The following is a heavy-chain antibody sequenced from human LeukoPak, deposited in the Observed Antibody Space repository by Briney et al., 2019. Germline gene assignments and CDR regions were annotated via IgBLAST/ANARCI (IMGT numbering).Heavy chain of an antibody. CDR3: ARDSGSYGTAFGI. J-gene: IGHJ3*02. CDR1: GGTFSSYA. D-gene: IGHD1-26*01. Sequence: WASVKVSCKASGGTFSSYAISWVRQAPGQGLEWMGGIIPIFGTANYAQKFQGRVTITADESTSTAYMELSSLRSEDTAVYYCARDSGSYGTAFGIWGQGTMVTVSS. CDR2: IIPIFGTA. V-gene: IGHV1-69*13.